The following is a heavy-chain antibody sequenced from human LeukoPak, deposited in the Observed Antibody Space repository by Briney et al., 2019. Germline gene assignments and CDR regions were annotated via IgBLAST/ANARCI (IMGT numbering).Heavy chain of an antibody. CDR1: GYRFTNYW. CDR3: AKHGGTYSTSWYDY. J-gene: IGHJ4*02. Sequence: GESLKISCKGSGYRFTNYWIGWVRQMPGRGLEWMGIVFPGDSDTRYNPSFQGQVTISADKSISTAYLQWSSLKASDTAIYYCAKHGGTYSTSWYDYWGQGTLVTVSS. D-gene: IGHD6-13*01. CDR2: VFPGDSDT. V-gene: IGHV5-51*01.